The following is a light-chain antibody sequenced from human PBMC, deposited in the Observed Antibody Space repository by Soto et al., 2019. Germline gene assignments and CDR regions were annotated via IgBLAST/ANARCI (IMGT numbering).Light chain of an antibody. CDR3: QQYGSSGT. V-gene: IGKV3-20*01. J-gene: IGKJ1*01. CDR1: QSVSNNY. Sequence: LTKSPGTLSLSPGERATLSCRASQSVSNNYLAWYQQKPGQAPRLLIYGASNRATGIPDRFSGSGSGTDFTLTISRLEPEDFAVYYCQQYGSSGTFGQGTKVDIK. CDR2: GAS.